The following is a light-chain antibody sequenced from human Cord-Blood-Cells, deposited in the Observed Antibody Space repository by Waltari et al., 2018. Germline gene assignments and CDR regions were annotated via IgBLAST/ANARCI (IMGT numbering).Light chain of an antibody. V-gene: IGLV2-23*01. CDR1: SSDVGSYNL. J-gene: IGLJ3*02. CDR2: EGS. CDR3: CSYAGSSDV. Sequence: QSALTQPASVSGSPGQSITLSCTVTSSDVGSYNLVSWYQQHPGKAPKLMIYEGSKRPAGVSIRFSGSKSGNSASLTISGLQAEDEADYYCCSYAGSSDVFGGGTKLTVL.